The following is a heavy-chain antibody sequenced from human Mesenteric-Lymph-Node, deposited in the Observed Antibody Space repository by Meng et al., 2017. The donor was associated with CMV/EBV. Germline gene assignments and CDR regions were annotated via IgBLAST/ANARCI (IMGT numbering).Heavy chain of an antibody. D-gene: IGHD3-3*01. CDR2: IRLYNGKT. J-gene: IGHJ6*02. V-gene: IGHV1-18*01. CDR3: ARGSGYYDLWSGYESLDV. Sequence: ASVKVSCKTSGYPFTTYGLTWVRQAPGEGLEWMGWIRLYNGKTNFAQKFQGRLTMTTDTFTSTAYMELRSLRSDDTGVYYCARGSGYYDLWSGYESLDVWGQGTTVTVSS. CDR1: GYPFTTYG.